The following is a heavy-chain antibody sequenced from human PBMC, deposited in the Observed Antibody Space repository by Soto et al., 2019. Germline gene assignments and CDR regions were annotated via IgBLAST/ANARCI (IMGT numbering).Heavy chain of an antibody. CDR3: AKSVYNWNDGFFDY. CDR1: GYTFTNYG. J-gene: IGHJ4*02. D-gene: IGHD1-1*01. V-gene: IGHV1-18*01. Sequence: GASVKVSCKASGYTFTNYGVSWVRQAPGQGLEWMGWIGGYKGNTNYAQKLQGRVTLTTDTSTSTAYMELRSLRAEDTAVYYCAKSVYNWNDGFFDYWGQGTLVTVSS. CDR2: IGGYKGNT.